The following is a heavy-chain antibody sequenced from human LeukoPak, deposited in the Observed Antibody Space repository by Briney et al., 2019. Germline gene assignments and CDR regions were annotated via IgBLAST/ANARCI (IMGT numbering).Heavy chain of an antibody. D-gene: IGHD5-12*01. CDR2: INPNSGGT. J-gene: IGHJ3*02. CDR3: ARDLPKTGYVGALDI. V-gene: IGHV1-2*02. Sequence: APVKVSCKASGYTFTDYYILWVRQAPGQGPEWMGWINPNSGGTNYAQNFKGRVTMTRDTSISTAYMEVNSLTSDDTAVYYCARDLPKTGYVGALDIWGQGTMVTVSS. CDR1: GYTFTDYY.